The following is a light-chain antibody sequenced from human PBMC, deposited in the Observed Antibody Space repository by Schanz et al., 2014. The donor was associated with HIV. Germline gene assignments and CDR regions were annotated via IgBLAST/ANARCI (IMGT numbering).Light chain of an antibody. CDR3: SSYTTTNTWL. J-gene: IGLJ3*02. Sequence: QSALTQPASVSGSPGQSITISCTGTSSDVGSYNLVSWYQQHPGKAPKLMIYDFSDRPSGISSRFSGSKSGNTASLTISALQAEDEAYYYCSSYTTTNTWLFGGGTKLTVL. CDR1: SSDVGSYNL. V-gene: IGLV2-14*02. CDR2: DFS.